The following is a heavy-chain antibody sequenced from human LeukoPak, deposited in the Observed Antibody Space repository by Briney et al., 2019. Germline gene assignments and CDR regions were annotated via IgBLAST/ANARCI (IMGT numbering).Heavy chain of an antibody. V-gene: IGHV3-43*02. CDR2: ISGDGGTT. Sequence: PGGSLRLSCAASGFSFDDYAMHWVRQGPGKGLKWASLISGDGGTTYYADSVRGRFTISRDNSKNFLYLQMNSLTTDDTAFYYCAKDGDYGDYFADYWGQGTLVTVSS. J-gene: IGHJ4*02. D-gene: IGHD4-17*01. CDR3: AKDGDYGDYFADY. CDR1: GFSFDDYA.